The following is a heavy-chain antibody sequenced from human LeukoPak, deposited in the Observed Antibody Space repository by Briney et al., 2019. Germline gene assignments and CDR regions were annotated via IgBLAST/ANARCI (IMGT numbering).Heavy chain of an antibody. V-gene: IGHV1-2*02. CDR3: ARDGRWELLGADNWFDP. J-gene: IGHJ5*02. CDR2: INPNSGGT. D-gene: IGHD1-26*01. Sequence: ASVKVSCKASGYTFTGYYMHWVRQAPGQGLEWMGWINPNSGGTNYAQKFQGRVTMTRDTSISPAYMELSRLRSDDKAVYYCARDGRWELLGADNWFDPWGQGTLVTVSS. CDR1: GYTFTGYY.